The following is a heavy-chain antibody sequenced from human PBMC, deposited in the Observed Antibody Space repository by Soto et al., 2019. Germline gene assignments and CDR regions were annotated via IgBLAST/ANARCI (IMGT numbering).Heavy chain of an antibody. CDR2: IIPIFGTA. CDR3: ASGGATTYYDFWSGYYRWFDP. V-gene: IGHV1-69*12. J-gene: IGHJ5*02. D-gene: IGHD3-3*01. CDR1: GGTFSSYA. Sequence: QVQLVQSGAEVKKPGSSVKVSCKASGGTFSSYAISWVRQAPGQGLESMGGIIPIFGTANYAQKFQGRVTITADESTSTAYMELSSLRSEDTAVYYCASGGATTYYDFWSGYYRWFDPWGQGTLVTVSS.